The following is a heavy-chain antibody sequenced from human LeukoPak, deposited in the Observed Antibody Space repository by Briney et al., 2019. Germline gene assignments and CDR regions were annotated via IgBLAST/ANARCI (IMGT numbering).Heavy chain of an antibody. J-gene: IGHJ4*02. D-gene: IGHD1-26*01. CDR1: GFTFSTNY. V-gene: IGHV3-53*04. Sequence: GGSLRLSCAASGFTFSTNYMSWVRQAPGKGLEWVSVIYSGGSTYYSDSVKGRFTISRHNSKNTLYLKMSSLRAEDTAVYYCVKGVGGRDFDYWGQGTLVTVSS. CDR2: IYSGGST. CDR3: VKGVGGRDFDY.